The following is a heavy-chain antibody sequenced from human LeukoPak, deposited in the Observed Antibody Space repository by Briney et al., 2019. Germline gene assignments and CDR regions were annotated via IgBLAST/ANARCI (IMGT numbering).Heavy chain of an antibody. CDR1: GFTFSSYA. D-gene: IGHD2-15*01. CDR2: ISGSGGST. CDR3: AKEGCSGGSCYWSGFDP. V-gene: IGHV3-23*01. Sequence: PGGSLRLSCAASGFTFSSYAMSWVRQAPGKGLEWVSAISGSGGSTYYADSVKGRFTISRDNSKNTLYLQMNSLRAEDTAVYYCAKEGCSGGSCYWSGFDPWGQGTLVTVSS. J-gene: IGHJ5*02.